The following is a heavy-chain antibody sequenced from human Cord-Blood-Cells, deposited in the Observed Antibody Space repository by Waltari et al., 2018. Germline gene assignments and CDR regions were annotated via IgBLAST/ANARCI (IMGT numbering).Heavy chain of an antibody. J-gene: IGHJ4*02. D-gene: IGHD6-6*01. Sequence: QVQLVQSGAEVKKPGSSVKVSCKASGGTFSSYAISWVRQAPGQGLEWMGGVIPIFCTANYAQKVQGRVTITADESTSTAYMELSSLRSEDTAVYYCARDSGLSPYSSSSYPFDYWGQGTLVTVSS. CDR3: ARDSGLSPYSSSSYPFDY. V-gene: IGHV1-69*12. CDR1: GGTFSSYA. CDR2: VIPIFCTA.